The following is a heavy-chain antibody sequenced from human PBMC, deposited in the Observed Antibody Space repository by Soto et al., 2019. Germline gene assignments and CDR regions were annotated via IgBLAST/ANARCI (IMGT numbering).Heavy chain of an antibody. J-gene: IGHJ5*02. CDR1: GGTFSSYA. Sequence: QVQLVQSGAEVKKPGSSVKVSCKASGGTFSSYAFSWVRQAPGQGLEWMGGIIPIFGTANYAQKFQGRVTITADESTSTAYMELSSLRSEATAVYYCARVNIRGGYEFNWFDPWGQGTLVTVSS. V-gene: IGHV1-69*01. CDR3: ARVNIRGGYEFNWFDP. D-gene: IGHD5-12*01. CDR2: IIPIFGTA.